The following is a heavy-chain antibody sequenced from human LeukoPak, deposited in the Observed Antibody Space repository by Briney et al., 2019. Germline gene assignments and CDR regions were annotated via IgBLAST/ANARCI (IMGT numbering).Heavy chain of an antibody. CDR1: GYTFTSYY. CDR2: INPSGGST. D-gene: IGHD4-23*01. V-gene: IGHV1-46*01. Sequence: ASVKVSCKPSGYTFTSYYMHWVRQAPGQGLEWMGIINPSGGSTSYAQKFQGRVTMTRDMSTSTVYMELSSLSSEDTAVYYCARSTVVSQLDYWGQGTLVTVSS. CDR3: ARSTVVSQLDY. J-gene: IGHJ4*02.